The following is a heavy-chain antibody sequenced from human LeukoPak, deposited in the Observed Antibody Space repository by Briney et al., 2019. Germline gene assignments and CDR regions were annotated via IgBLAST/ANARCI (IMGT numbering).Heavy chain of an antibody. CDR1: GFSFGSEA. V-gene: IGHV3-23*01. CDR2: ISPGGGTT. Sequence: GGSLRLSCVVSGFSFGSEAMSWVRQAPGRGLEWVSSISPGGGTTYYADSVKGRFTISRDNSENTLYVEMNSLRAEDTAIYYCAKSRSGSANWALRIFDNWGQGALVSVSS. CDR3: AKSRSGSANWALRIFDN. D-gene: IGHD3-10*01. J-gene: IGHJ4*02.